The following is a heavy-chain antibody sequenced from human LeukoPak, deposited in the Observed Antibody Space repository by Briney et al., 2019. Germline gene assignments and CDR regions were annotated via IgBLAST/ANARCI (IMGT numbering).Heavy chain of an antibody. CDR3: ARENSGSYREFDY. D-gene: IGHD1-26*01. J-gene: IGHJ4*02. Sequence: SETLSLTCTVSGGSISSYYWRWIRQPAGKGLEWIGRIYTSGSTNYNACLKSRVSMSVGTSQNQFSLKLSSVTAADTAVFYCARENSGSYREFDYWGQGTPVTVSS. V-gene: IGHV4-4*07. CDR2: IYTSGST. CDR1: GGSISSYY.